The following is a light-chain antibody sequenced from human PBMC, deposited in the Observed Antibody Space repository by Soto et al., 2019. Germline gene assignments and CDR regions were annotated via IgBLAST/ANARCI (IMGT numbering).Light chain of an antibody. J-gene: IGKJ4*01. CDR3: QQYNNWPPLT. CDR1: QSVSNN. CDR2: GAS. Sequence: EIVMTQSLATLSVSPGDRATLSCRPSQSVSNNLAWYQQRPGQAPRLLVYGASTRATGIPARFSGSGSETDFTLTISSLQSEDFAVYYCQQYNNWPPLTFGGGTKVEIK. V-gene: IGKV3-15*01.